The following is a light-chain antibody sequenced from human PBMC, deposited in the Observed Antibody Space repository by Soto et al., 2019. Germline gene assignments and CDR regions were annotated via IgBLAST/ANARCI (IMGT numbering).Light chain of an antibody. J-gene: IGKJ1*01. Sequence: EIVLTQSPATLSLSPGERAALSCRASQSVSSYLAWYQQKPGQAPRLLIYDASSRATAIPDRFSGSGSGTDFTLTISGLEPEDFAVYYCQQYGSSPRTFGQGTKVDIK. CDR1: QSVSSY. CDR3: QQYGSSPRT. V-gene: IGKV3-20*01. CDR2: DAS.